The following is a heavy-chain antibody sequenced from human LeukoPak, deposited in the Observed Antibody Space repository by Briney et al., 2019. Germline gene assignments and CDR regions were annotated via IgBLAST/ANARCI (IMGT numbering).Heavy chain of an antibody. V-gene: IGHV1-69*13. CDR3: ARGDLPDIVVVPAAQYYFDY. CDR1: GGTFSSYA. CDR2: IIPIFGTA. J-gene: IGHJ4*02. D-gene: IGHD2-2*01. Sequence: GASVKVSCKASGGTFSSYAISWVRQAPGQGLEWMGGIIPIFGTANYAQKFQGRVTITADESTSTAYMELSGLRSEDTAVYYCARGDLPDIVVVPAAQYYFDYWGQGTLVTVSS.